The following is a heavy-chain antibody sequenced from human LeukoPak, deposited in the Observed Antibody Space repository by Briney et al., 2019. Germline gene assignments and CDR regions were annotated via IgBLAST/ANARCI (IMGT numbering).Heavy chain of an antibody. Sequence: ASVKVSCKASGYMFTGSYMHWVRQAPGQGLEWMGCINPSSGGTNYAQKFQGRVTMTRDTSTSTAYMELSRLRSDDTAVYYCARDGTVVTPGYWGQGTLVTVSS. CDR2: INPSSGGT. J-gene: IGHJ4*02. D-gene: IGHD4-23*01. CDR3: ARDGTVVTPGY. CDR1: GYMFTGSY. V-gene: IGHV1-2*02.